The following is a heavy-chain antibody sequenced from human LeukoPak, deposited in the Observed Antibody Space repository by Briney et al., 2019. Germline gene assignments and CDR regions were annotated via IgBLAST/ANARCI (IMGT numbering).Heavy chain of an antibody. J-gene: IGHJ4*02. Sequence: GDSSNIFSKDYGYSFSTYWIGGVRQMIAKGKKLKRIIYPSDSDTTYSPSFQGQVTISVDKSISTAYLQWSTLKASDTAIYYCARRVNSGYYFDYWAQGTLVTVFS. CDR3: ARRVNSGYYFDY. D-gene: IGHD3-22*01. CDR2: IYPSDSDT. V-gene: IGHV5-51*01. CDR1: GYSFSTYW.